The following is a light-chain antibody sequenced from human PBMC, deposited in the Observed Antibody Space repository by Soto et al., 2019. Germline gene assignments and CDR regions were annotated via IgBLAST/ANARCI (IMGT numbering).Light chain of an antibody. CDR3: QQYNSYSGT. Sequence: DIPMTQSPSTLSASVGDRVTTTCRASQSISSWLAWYQQKPGKAPKLLIYKASNLESGVPSRFSGSGSGTEFTLTISSLQPDDFATYYCQQYNSYSGTFGQGTKVEIK. V-gene: IGKV1-5*03. CDR1: QSISSW. J-gene: IGKJ1*01. CDR2: KAS.